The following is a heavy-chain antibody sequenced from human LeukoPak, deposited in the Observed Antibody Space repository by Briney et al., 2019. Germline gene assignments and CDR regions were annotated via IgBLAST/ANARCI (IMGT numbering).Heavy chain of an antibody. V-gene: IGHV3-11*04. CDR2: ISSSGSTI. CDR1: GFTFSDYY. D-gene: IGHD6-19*01. CDR3: ARAIKAVAGTFHRDYYFDY. Sequence: GGSLRLSCAASGFTFSDYYMSWIRQAPGKGLEWVSYISSSGSTIYYADSVKGRFTISRDNSKNTLYLQMNSLRAEDTAVYYCARAIKAVAGTFHRDYYFDYWGQGTLVTVSS. J-gene: IGHJ4*02.